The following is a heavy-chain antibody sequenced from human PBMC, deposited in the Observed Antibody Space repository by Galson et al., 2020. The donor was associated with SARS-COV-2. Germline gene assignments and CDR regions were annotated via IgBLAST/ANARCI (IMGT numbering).Heavy chain of an antibody. D-gene: IGHD1-26*01. CDR3: ASGGFSGSYWGVFDY. CDR2: IYYSGST. V-gene: IGHV4-31*03. Sequence: SETLSLTCTVSGGSISSGGYYWSWIRQHPGKGLEWIGYIYYSGSTYYNPSLKSRVTISVDTSKNQFSLKLSSVTAADTAVYYCASGGFSGSYWGVFDYWGQGTLVTVSS. J-gene: IGHJ4*02. CDR1: GGSISSGGYY.